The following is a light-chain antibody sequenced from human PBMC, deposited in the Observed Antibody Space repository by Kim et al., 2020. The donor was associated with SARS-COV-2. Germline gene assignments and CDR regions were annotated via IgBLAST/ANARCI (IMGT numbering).Light chain of an antibody. Sequence: SITISCTGTSSDVGGYNYVSWYQQHPGKAPQLMIYDVSNRPSGVSNRFSGSKSGNTASLTISGLQAEDEADYYCSSYTSSSTLEVFGTGTKVTVL. CDR1: SSDVGGYNY. CDR2: DVS. CDR3: SSYTSSSTLEV. V-gene: IGLV2-14*03. J-gene: IGLJ1*01.